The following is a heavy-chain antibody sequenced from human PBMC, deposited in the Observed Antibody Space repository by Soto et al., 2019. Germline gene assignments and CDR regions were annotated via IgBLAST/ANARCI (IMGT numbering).Heavy chain of an antibody. Sequence: QAHLVQSGAEVKKPGASVKVSCKASGYTFTGYNFHWVRQAPGQGLEWMAWINSSSSDSSFAPKIQGRVTVTMDAPSSTAYMELTRLRSDATAVYYCATEMATIRGVFDKWGQGTPVAVSS. CDR2: INSSSSDS. CDR3: ATEMATIRGVFDK. CDR1: GYTFTGYN. D-gene: IGHD3-10*01. V-gene: IGHV1-2*02. J-gene: IGHJ4*02.